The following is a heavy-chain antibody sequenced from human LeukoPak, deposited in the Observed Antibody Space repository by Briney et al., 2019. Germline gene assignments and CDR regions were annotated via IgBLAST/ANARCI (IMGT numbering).Heavy chain of an antibody. Sequence: GGSLRLSCAASGFTFSTYAMSWVRQAPAKGLEWVSGISGSGDNTHYADSVKGRFTISRDNSQNTLSLQMSSLRVEDTAVYYCARDRSCTCGSCYMDVWGRGTTVTVSS. D-gene: IGHD2-15*01. J-gene: IGHJ6*03. CDR3: ARDRSCTCGSCYMDV. CDR2: ISGSGDNT. CDR1: GFTFSTYA. V-gene: IGHV3-23*01.